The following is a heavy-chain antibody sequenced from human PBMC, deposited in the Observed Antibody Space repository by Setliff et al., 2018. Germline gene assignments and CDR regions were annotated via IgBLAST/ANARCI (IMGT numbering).Heavy chain of an antibody. D-gene: IGHD5-18*01. J-gene: IGHJ4*02. Sequence: ASVKVSCKVSGYTLTELSMHWVRQAPGKGLEWMGGFDPGDGETIYAQKFQGRVTMTEDTSTDTAYMELSSLGSEDTAVYYCATSVSWIQLVLYPQGHPEPFDYWGQGTLVTVSS. CDR2: FDPGDGET. V-gene: IGHV1-24*01. CDR1: GYTLTELS. CDR3: ATSVSWIQLVLYPQGHPEPFDY.